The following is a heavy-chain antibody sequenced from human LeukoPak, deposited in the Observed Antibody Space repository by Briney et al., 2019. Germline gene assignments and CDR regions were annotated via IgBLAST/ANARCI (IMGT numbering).Heavy chain of an antibody. V-gene: IGHV1-8*03. CDR3: ARVSRSLVYYYYMDV. J-gene: IGHJ6*03. CDR1: GYTFTSYD. Sequence: ASVKVSCKASGYTFTSYDINWVRQATGQGLEWMGWMNPNSGNTGYAQKFQGRVTITRNTSISTAYMELSRLRSDDTAVYYCARVSRSLVYYYYMDVWGKGTTVTVSS. CDR2: MNPNSGNT.